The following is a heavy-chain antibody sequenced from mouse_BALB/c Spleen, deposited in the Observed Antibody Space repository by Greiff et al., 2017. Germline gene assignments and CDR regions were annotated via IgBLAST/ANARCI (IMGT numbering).Heavy chain of an antibody. D-gene: IGHD1-1*01. V-gene: IGHV10-1*02. J-gene: IGHJ1*01. CDR3: VRAITTDWYFDV. Sequence: EVKLEESGGGLVQPKGSLKLSCAASGFTFNTYAMNWVRQAPGKGLEWVARIRSKSNNYATYYADSVKDRFTISRDDSQSMLYLQMNNLKTEDTAMYYCVRAITTDWYFDVWGAGTTVTVSS. CDR2: IRSKSNNYAT. CDR1: GFTFNTYA.